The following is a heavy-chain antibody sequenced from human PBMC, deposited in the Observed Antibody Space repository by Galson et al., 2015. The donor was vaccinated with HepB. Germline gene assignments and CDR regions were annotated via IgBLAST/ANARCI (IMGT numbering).Heavy chain of an antibody. V-gene: IGHV3-23*01. CDR1: GFTFRNYV. J-gene: IGHJ5*02. D-gene: IGHD4-17*01. Sequence: SLRLSCAVSGFTFRNYVMTWVRQAPGKGLEWVSSIIGSGGSTFYADSVKGRFTISRDNSKNTLFLQMNGLRVEATAVYYCAKMGTYGDYDFDPWGQGTLVTVSS. CDR3: AKMGTYGDYDFDP. CDR2: IIGSGGST.